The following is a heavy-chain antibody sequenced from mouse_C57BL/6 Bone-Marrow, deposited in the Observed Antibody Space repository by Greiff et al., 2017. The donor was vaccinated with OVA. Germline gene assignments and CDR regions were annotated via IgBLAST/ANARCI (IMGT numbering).Heavy chain of an antibody. V-gene: IGHV5-12*01. CDR3: ARGYYGSSLFDY. Sequence: EVKFEESGGGLVQPGGSLKLSCAASGFTFSDYYMYWVRQTPEKRLEWVAYISNGGGSTYYPDTVKGRFTISRDNAKNTLYLQMSRLKSEDTAMYYCARGYYGSSLFDYWGQGTTLTVSS. CDR2: ISNGGGST. J-gene: IGHJ2*01. CDR1: GFTFSDYY. D-gene: IGHD1-1*01.